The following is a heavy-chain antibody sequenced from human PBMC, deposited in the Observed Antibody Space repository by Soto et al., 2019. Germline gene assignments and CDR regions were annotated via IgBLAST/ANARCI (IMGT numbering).Heavy chain of an antibody. J-gene: IGHJ4*02. V-gene: IGHV3-23*01. CDR3: AKTVVVAATHGDYFDY. CDR1: GFTFSSYA. D-gene: IGHD2-15*01. CDR2: ISGSGGST. Sequence: GGSLRLSCAASGFTFSSYAMSWVRQAPGKGLEWVSAISGSGGSTYYADSVKGRFTISRDNSKNTLYLQMNSLRAEDTAVYYFAKTVVVAATHGDYFDYWGQGTLVTVSS.